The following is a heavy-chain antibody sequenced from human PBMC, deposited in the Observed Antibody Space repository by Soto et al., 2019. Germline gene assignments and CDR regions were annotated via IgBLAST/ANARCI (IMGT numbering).Heavy chain of an antibody. CDR2: ISGDGSDT. J-gene: IGHJ4*02. CDR1: GFTFSSYG. D-gene: IGHD3-22*01. Sequence: GGSLRLSCAASGFTFSSYGMSWVRQAPGMGLKWVSVISGDGSDTYYADSVKGRFTISRDNAKNSLYLQMSSLRAEDTAVYYCARVHYYDSSAYYLWGQGTLVTVSS. CDR3: ARVHYYDSSAYYL. V-gene: IGHV3-23*01.